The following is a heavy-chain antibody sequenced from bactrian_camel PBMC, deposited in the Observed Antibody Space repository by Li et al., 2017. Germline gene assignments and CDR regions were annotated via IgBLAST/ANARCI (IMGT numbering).Heavy chain of an antibody. V-gene: IGHV3S56*01. CDR2: VRGDGTT. J-gene: IGHJ4*01. Sequence: HVQLVESGGGSVQAGGSLNPSCTTSGFNTADSPMAWYRQAPGKECELVSMVRGDGTTKYADSVNGRLTISRDNAKNAVYLRMNNLKPEDTAMYYCAADPDGDGYCYPPDDHYWGRGTQVTVSS. CDR3: AADPDGDGYCYPPDDHY. CDR1: GFNTADSP. D-gene: IGHD2*01.